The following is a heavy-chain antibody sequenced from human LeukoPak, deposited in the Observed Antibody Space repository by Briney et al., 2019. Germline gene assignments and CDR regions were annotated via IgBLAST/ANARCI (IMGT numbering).Heavy chain of an antibody. J-gene: IGHJ4*02. CDR3: ARRIRGAPTDY. D-gene: IGHD3-10*01. V-gene: IGHV1-8*01. CDR2: MNPNSGNT. CDR1: GYTFTSYD. Sequence: AASVKVSRKASGYTFTSYDINWVRQATGQGLEWMGWMNPNSGNTGYAQKFQGRVTMTRNTSISTAYMELSSLRSDDTAVYYCARRIRGAPTDYWGQGTLVTVSS.